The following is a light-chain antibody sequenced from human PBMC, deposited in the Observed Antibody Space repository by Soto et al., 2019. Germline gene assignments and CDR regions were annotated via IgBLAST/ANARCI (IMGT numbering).Light chain of an antibody. CDR1: SSNIGGNY. CDR3: AAWDDSLTSFVV. Sequence: QPVLTQPPSASGTPGQTVTISCSGSSSNIGGNYVHWYQQLPGTAPKLLMYRNNQRPSGVPDRFSGSKSGTSASLAISGLRSEDEGDYYCAAWDDSLTSFVVFGGGTKLTVL. V-gene: IGLV1-47*01. CDR2: RNN. J-gene: IGLJ2*01.